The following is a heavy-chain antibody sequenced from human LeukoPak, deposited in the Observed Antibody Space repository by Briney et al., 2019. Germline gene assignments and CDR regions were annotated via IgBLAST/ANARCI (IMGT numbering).Heavy chain of an antibody. D-gene: IGHD4-17*01. CDR3: ATNHDYGDHEDY. CDR1: GYTFTGYY. V-gene: IGHV1-2*02. J-gene: IGHJ4*02. CDR2: INPNSGGT. Sequence: ASVKVSCKASGYTFTGYYMHWVRQAPGQGPEWMGWINPNSGGTNYAQKFQGRVTMTRDTSISTAYMELSRLRSDDTAVYYCATNHDYGDHEDYWGQGTLVTVSS.